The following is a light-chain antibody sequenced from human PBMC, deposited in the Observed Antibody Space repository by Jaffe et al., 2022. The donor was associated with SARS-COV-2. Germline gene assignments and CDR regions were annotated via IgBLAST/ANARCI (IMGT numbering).Light chain of an antibody. V-gene: IGKV1-12*01. CDR3: QQANSFFIT. Sequence: DIQLTQSPSSVSASVGDRVTITCRASQGVSSWLAWYQQKPGKAPRLLIYETSSLHSGVPSRFSGSGSGTEFTLSISGLQPEDFATYYCQQANSFFITFGQGTRLEIK. CDR2: ETS. CDR1: QGVSSW. J-gene: IGKJ5*01.